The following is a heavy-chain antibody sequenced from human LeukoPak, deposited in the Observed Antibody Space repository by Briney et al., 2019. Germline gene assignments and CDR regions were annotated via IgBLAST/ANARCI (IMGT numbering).Heavy chain of an antibody. D-gene: IGHD3-22*01. CDR3: ARDIYYDSSGYYY. J-gene: IGHJ4*02. Sequence: PGGSLRLSCAASGFTFSSYAMSWVRQAPGKGLEWVANIKPDGSEKYYVDSVKGRFTISRDNAKNSLYLQMNSLRAEDTAVYYCARDIYYDSSGYYYWGQGTLVTVSS. CDR1: GFTFSSYA. V-gene: IGHV3-7*01. CDR2: IKPDGSEK.